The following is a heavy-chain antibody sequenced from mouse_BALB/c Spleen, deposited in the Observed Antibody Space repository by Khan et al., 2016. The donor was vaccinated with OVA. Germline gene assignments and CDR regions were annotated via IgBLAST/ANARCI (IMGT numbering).Heavy chain of an antibody. J-gene: IGHJ2*01. V-gene: IGHV1-85*01. CDR3: ARRRGTYDY. Sequence: QVQLQQSGADLVQPGASVNLSCKASGYTFTNYDINWVRQWPEQGLEWIGWLFPGDGSTKYNEKFTGKATLTTYKSSSTAYIQLSRVTAEDSAVYCCARRRGTYDYWGQGTTLTVSS. D-gene: IGHD2-10*01. CDR1: GYTFTNYD. CDR2: LFPGDGST.